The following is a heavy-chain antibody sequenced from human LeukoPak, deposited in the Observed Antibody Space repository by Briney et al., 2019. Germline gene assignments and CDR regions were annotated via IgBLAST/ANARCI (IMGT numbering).Heavy chain of an antibody. CDR3: ARDLKPIYYFDY. V-gene: IGHV1-18*01. CDR1: GYTFTSYA. D-gene: IGHD3-3*02. CDR2: ISAYNGNT. J-gene: IGHJ4*02. Sequence: ASVKVSCKASGYTFTSYAMNWVRQAPGQGLEWMGWISAYNGNTNYAQKLQSRVTMTTDTSTSTAYMELRSLRSDDTAVYYCARDLKPIYYFDYWGQGTLVTVSS.